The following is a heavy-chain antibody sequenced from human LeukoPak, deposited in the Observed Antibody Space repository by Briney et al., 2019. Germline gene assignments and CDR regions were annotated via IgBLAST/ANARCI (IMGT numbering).Heavy chain of an antibody. D-gene: IGHD3-3*01. J-gene: IGHJ4*02. CDR3: ARLPYDFWSGYYLDY. Sequence: SVKVSCKASGGTFSSYAVNWVRQAPGQGLQWMGGIIPIFSTANYAQKFQGRVTITTDESTSTAYMELSSLRFEDTAVYYCARLPYDFWSGYYLDYWGQGTLVTVSS. CDR2: IIPIFSTA. V-gene: IGHV1-69*05. CDR1: GGTFSSYA.